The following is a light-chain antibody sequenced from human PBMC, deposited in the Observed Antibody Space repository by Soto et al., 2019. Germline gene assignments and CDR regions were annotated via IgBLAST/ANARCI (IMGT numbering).Light chain of an antibody. V-gene: IGKV3-11*01. CDR2: DAS. J-gene: IGKJ4*01. Sequence: IALRQSPATMYLSPRKRATLSCRASQSVSSYLAWYQQKPGQAPRLLIYDASNRATGVPARFSGSGSGTDFTLTISILEPEDLAVYYCQQRSNWPLTFGGGTKV. CDR3: QQRSNWPLT. CDR1: QSVSSY.